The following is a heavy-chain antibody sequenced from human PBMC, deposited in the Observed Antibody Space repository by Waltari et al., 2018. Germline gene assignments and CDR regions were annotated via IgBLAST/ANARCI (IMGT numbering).Heavy chain of an antibody. CDR3: AKGRGNGLYIIDGFDI. Sequence: EVQLLESGGGLVQPGGSLTLSCAASRFIFSNYAMMWVRLAPGKGLGWGAAIRGRGGSPYLAETVEGPFTSSRGNSKNTLYLEMNSLRAEDTAKNYFAKGRGNGLYIIDGFDIWGQGTMVTVSS. D-gene: IGHD5-12*01. CDR1: RFIFSNYA. V-gene: IGHV3-23*01. J-gene: IGHJ3*02. CDR2: IRGRGGSP.